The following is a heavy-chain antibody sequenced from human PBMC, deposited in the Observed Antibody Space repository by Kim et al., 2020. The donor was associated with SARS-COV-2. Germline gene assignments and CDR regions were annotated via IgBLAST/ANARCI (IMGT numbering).Heavy chain of an antibody. CDR1: GGTFSSYA. V-gene: IGHV1-69*13. Sequence: SVKVSCKASGGTFSSYAISWVRQAPGQGLEWMGGIIPIFGTANYAQKFQGRVTITADESTSTAYMELSSLRSEDTAVYYCATGEMGRDIAALSPSGGFDIWGQGTMVTVSS. J-gene: IGHJ3*02. CDR2: IIPIFGTA. CDR3: ATGEMGRDIAALSPSGGFDI. D-gene: IGHD6-6*01.